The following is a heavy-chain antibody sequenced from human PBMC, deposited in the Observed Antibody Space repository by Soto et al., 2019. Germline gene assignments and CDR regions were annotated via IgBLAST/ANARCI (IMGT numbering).Heavy chain of an antibody. Sequence: GGSLRLSCTTSGFSFGDYAMTWLRQAPGKGLEWVATISATGGSTYYADSVKGRFTISRDNSKNTLYLQMNGLRVEDTAVYYCAKDRLAGNFDYWGQGTQVTVSS. J-gene: IGHJ4*02. V-gene: IGHV3-23*01. CDR3: AKDRLAGNFDY. CDR2: ISATGGST. CDR1: GFSFGDYA.